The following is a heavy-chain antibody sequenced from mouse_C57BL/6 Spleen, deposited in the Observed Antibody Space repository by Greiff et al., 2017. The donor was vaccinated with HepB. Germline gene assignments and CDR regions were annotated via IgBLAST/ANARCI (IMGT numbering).Heavy chain of an antibody. CDR2: IYPRSGNT. J-gene: IGHJ3*01. Sequence: VQLQQSGAELARPGASVKLSCKASGYTFTSYGISWVKQGTGQGLEWIGEIYPRSGNTYYNEKFKGKATLTADKSSSTAYMELRSLTSEDSAVYFCAREDDWGFAYWGQGTLVTVSA. V-gene: IGHV1-81*01. CDR1: GYTFTSYG. CDR3: AREDDWGFAY. D-gene: IGHD2-4*01.